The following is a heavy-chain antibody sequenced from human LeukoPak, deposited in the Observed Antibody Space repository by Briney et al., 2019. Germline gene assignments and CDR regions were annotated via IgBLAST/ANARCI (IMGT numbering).Heavy chain of an antibody. V-gene: IGHV4-34*01. D-gene: IGHD2-8*01. J-gene: IGHJ6*02. Sequence: SETLSLTCAVYGGSFSGYHWSWIRQPPKKGLEWIGEINHSGSTNYDPSLKSRVTISVDTSKNQFSLKVRSVTAADTAVYYCARGHVGSYAYYYYGMDVWGQGTTVTVSS. CDR1: GGSFSGYH. CDR3: ARGHVGSYAYYYYGMDV. CDR2: INHSGST.